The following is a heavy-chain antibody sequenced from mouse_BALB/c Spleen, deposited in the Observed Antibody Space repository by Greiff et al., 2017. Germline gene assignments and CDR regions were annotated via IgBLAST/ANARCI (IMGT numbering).Heavy chain of an antibody. V-gene: IGHV2-5-1*01. CDR2: IWRGGST. CDR3: ATVYYDYAMDY. J-gene: IGHJ4*01. CDR1: GFSLTSYG. D-gene: IGHD2-1*01. Sequence: VQGVESGPSLVQPSQSLSITCTVSGFSLTSYGVHWVRQSPGKGLEWLGVIWRGGSTDYNAAFMSRLSITKDNSKSQVFFKMNSLQADDTAIYCCATVYYDYAMDYWGQGTSVTVSS.